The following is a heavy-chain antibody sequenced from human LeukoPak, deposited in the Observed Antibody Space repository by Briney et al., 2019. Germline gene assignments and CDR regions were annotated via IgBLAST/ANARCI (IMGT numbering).Heavy chain of an antibody. J-gene: IGHJ5*02. CDR2: VNHSGGT. Sequence: SETLSLTCAVNGGSFSGFYCTWIRQPPGKGLEWIGEVNHSGGTQYNPSLKSRVTLSVDSSNNHFSLKLTSVTAADTAVYYCARGRSHNWLDPWGQGTLVTVSS. V-gene: IGHV4-34*01. CDR3: ARGRSHNWLDP. CDR1: GGSFSGFY.